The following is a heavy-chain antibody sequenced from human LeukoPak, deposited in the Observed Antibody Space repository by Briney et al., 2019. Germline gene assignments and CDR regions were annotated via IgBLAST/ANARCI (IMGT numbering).Heavy chain of an antibody. Sequence: ASVKVSCKASGYTFTSYDINWVRQATGQGLEWMGWMNPNSGNTGYAQKFQGRVTMTRNTSISTAYMELSSLRAEDTALYYCAKGRRVEWFRNNWFDPWGQGTLVTVSS. D-gene: IGHD3-3*01. V-gene: IGHV1-8*01. CDR2: MNPNSGNT. J-gene: IGHJ5*02. CDR3: AKGRRVEWFRNNWFDP. CDR1: GYTFTSYD.